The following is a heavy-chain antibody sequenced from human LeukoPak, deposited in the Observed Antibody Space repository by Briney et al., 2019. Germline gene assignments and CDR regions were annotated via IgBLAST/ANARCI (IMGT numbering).Heavy chain of an antibody. CDR2: IYYSGST. D-gene: IGHD6-6*01. CDR1: GYSISSGYY. V-gene: IGHV4-38-2*02. Sequence: SETLSLTCAVSGYSISSGYYWGWIRQPPGKGLEWIGYIYYSGSTNYNPSLKSRVTISVDTSKNQFSLKLSSVTAADTAVYYCARERESSSHFDYWGQGTLVTVSS. J-gene: IGHJ4*02. CDR3: ARERESSSHFDY.